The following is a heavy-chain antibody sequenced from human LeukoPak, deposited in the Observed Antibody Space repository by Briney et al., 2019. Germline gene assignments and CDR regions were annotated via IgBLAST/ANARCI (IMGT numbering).Heavy chain of an antibody. Sequence: GGSLRLSCAASGFTFSSYAMSWVRQAPGKGLEWVSAISGSGGSTYYADSVKGRFTISRDNSKNALYLQMNSLRAEDTAVYYCAKDLSGSYYFDYWSQGTLVTVSS. J-gene: IGHJ4*02. D-gene: IGHD1-26*01. V-gene: IGHV3-23*01. CDR3: AKDLSGSYYFDY. CDR1: GFTFSSYA. CDR2: ISGSGGST.